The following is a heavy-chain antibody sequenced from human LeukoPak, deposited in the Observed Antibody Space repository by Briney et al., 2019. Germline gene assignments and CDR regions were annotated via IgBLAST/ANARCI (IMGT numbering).Heavy chain of an antibody. CDR1: GYSFTSHY. J-gene: IGHJ4*02. CDR2: INPSGGST. V-gene: IGHV1-46*01. D-gene: IGHD6-19*01. Sequence: GASVKVSCKASGYSFTSHYMHWVRQAPGQGLEWMGIINPSGGSTSYAQKFQGRVTMTRDMSTSTVYMELSSLRSEDTAVYYCARSHIAVAGTLDYWGQGTLVTVSS. CDR3: ARSHIAVAGTLDY.